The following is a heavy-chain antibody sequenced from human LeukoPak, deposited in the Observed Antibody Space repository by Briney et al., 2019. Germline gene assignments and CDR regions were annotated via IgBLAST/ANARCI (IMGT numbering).Heavy chain of an antibody. CDR3: VKFRYRLGPHGLDY. CDR1: GFTFSSYA. J-gene: IGHJ4*02. D-gene: IGHD3-16*02. CDR2: ISSNGGST. V-gene: IGHV3-64D*06. Sequence: PGGSLRLSCSASGFTFSSYAMRWVRQAPGKGLEYVSAISSNGGSTYYADSVRGSFTISRDNTKTTLYLQMSSPREEDTAVYYCVKFRYRLGPHGLDYWARGPLFTVSS.